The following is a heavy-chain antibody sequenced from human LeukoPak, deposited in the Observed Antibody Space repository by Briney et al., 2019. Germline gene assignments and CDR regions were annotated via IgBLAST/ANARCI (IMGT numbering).Heavy chain of an antibody. J-gene: IGHJ5*02. Sequence: PGGSLRLSCAASGFTFSSYGMSWVRQAPGKGLEWVSDISRSGGGTYYADSVKGRFTISRDNAKNSLYLQMNSLRAEDTAVYYCVIDISTLPGWFHLWGQRTRVSVFS. V-gene: IGHV3-23*01. CDR1: GFTFSSYG. CDR3: VIDISTLPGWFHL. D-gene: IGHD2-2*01. CDR2: ISRSGGGT.